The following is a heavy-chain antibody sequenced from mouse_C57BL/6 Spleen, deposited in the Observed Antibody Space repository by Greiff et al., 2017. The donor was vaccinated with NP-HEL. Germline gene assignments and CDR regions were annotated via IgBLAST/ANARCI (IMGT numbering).Heavy chain of an antibody. CDR1: GYSITSGYD. CDR3: ARGFPYAMDY. CDR2: ISYSGST. V-gene: IGHV3-1*01. J-gene: IGHJ4*01. Sequence: VQLQQSGPGMVKPSQSLSLTCTVTGYSITSGYDWHWIRHFPGNKLEWMGYISYSGSTNYNPSLKSRISITHDTSKNHFFLKLNSVTTEDTATYYCARGFPYAMDYWGQGTSVTVSS.